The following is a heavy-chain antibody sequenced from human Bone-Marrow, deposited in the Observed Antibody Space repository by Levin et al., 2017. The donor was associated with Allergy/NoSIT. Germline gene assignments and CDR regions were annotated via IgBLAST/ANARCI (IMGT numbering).Heavy chain of an antibody. CDR3: ANSQTSDY. CDR1: GFTFSDFG. V-gene: IGHV3-30*18. J-gene: IGHJ4*02. CDR2: ISYDGSDK. Sequence: GGSLRLSCAASGFTFSDFGMHWVRQGPGKGLEWVAIISYDGSDKYYADSVKGRFTISRDNSKNTLYLQMNSLRAEDTAVYYCANSQTSDYWGQGTLVTVSS.